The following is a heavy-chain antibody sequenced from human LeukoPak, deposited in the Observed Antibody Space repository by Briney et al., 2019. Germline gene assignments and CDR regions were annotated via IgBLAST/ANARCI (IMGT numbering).Heavy chain of an antibody. CDR1: GFTFSSYA. CDR3: AKVSLVVAATPAWFDP. Sequence: PGGSLRLSCAASGFTFSSYAVSWVRQAPGKGLEWVSAISGSGGSTYYADSVKGRFTISRDNSKNTLYLQMNSLRAEDTAVYYCAKVSLVVAATPAWFDPWGQGTLVTVSS. D-gene: IGHD2-15*01. J-gene: IGHJ5*02. V-gene: IGHV3-23*01. CDR2: ISGSGGST.